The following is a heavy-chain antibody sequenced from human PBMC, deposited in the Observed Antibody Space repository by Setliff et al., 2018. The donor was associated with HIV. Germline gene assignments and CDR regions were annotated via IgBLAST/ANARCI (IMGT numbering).Heavy chain of an antibody. V-gene: IGHV4-31*11. CDR1: GVSITSATYY. CDR3: AREGKTALVTKYFDY. Sequence: SETLSLTCAVSGVSITSATYYWSWIRHSPGKGLEWIGYIDYSGSAFYSPSLKSRLTISRDTSKNQFSLRMKSVTAADTAVYYCAREGKTALVTKYFDYWGQGTLVTVSS. CDR2: IDYSGSA. D-gene: IGHD5-18*01. J-gene: IGHJ4*02.